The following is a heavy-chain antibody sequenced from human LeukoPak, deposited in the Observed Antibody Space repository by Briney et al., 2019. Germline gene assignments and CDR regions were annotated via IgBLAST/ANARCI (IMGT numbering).Heavy chain of an antibody. Sequence: GGSLRLSCAASGLTFGSYAMSWVRQAPGKGLEWVSAISGSGGSTYYADSVEGRFTISRDNSKNTLYLQMNSLRAEDTAVYYCVKGRISEDGLDFWGQGTLVTVSS. D-gene: IGHD6-13*01. CDR3: VKGRISEDGLDF. V-gene: IGHV3-23*01. J-gene: IGHJ4*02. CDR1: GLTFGSYA. CDR2: ISGSGGST.